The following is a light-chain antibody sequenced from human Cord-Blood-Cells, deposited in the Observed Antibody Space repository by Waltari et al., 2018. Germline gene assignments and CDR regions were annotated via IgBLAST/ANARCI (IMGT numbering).Light chain of an antibody. CDR3: QQYYSYPLT. J-gene: IGKJ4*01. V-gene: IGKV1-8*01. CDR1: QGISSY. Sequence: AIRITQSPSSLSASTGDRVTITCRASQGISSYLAWYQQKPGKAPKLLIYAASTLQSGVPSRFSGSGSGTDFTLTISCLQSEDFATYYCQQYYSYPLTFGGGTKVVIK. CDR2: AAS.